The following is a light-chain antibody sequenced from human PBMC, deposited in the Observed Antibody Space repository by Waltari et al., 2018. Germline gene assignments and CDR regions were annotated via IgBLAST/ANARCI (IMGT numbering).Light chain of an antibody. CDR3: QSIDSRGAA. Sequence: SYELTQPPSLSVSLGQTARITCSGDMFLRQYAYWYQKKPGQSPVRVIEKDSERPSGVPERYSGSSSRTTVSLIISGVRAEDEAEYYCQSIDSRGAAFGGGTTLTVL. V-gene: IGLV3-25*03. CDR2: KDS. J-gene: IGLJ3*02. CDR1: MFLRQY.